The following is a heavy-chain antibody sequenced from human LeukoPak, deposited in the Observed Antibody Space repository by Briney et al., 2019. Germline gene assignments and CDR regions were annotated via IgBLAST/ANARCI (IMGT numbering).Heavy chain of an antibody. CDR2: IIPIFGTA. CDR1: GGTFSSYA. CDR3: AAISYLAFDI. V-gene: IGHV1-69*13. D-gene: IGHD2/OR15-2a*01. Sequence: ASVKVSCKASGGTFSSYAISWVRQAPGQGLEWMGGIIPIFGTANYAQKFQGRVTITADESTSTAYMELSSLRADDTAVYYCAAISYLAFDIWGQGTMVTVSS. J-gene: IGHJ3*02.